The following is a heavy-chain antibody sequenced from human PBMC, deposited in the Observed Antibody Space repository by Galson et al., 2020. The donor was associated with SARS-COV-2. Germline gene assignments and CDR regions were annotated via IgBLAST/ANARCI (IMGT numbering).Heavy chain of an antibody. J-gene: IGHJ5*02. CDR3: TTGSYL. V-gene: IGHV3-15*01. CDR2: IKSKTDGETT. CDR1: GFTFNTAW. Sequence: GESLKISCAAFGFTFNTAWMSWVRQAPGKGLEWVGRIKSKTDGETTDYAAPVKGRFTISRDDSENTVYLQMNSLKSEDTAVYYCTTGSYLWGQGTLVSVSS.